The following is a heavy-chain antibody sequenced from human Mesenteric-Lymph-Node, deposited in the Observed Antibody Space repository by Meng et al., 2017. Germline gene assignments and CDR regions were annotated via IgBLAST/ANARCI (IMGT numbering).Heavy chain of an antibody. J-gene: IGHJ4*02. Sequence: QVQLQESGPGLVKPSQTLSLACAVSGGSISSGGYSWSWIRQPPGKGLEWIGYIYHSGSTYYNPSLKSRVTISIDRSNNQFSLKLSSVTAADTAVYYCARLYCVSTTCYADYWGQGTLVTVSS. D-gene: IGHD2-2*01. V-gene: IGHV4-30-2*01. CDR2: IYHSGST. CDR3: ARLYCVSTTCYADY. CDR1: GGSISSGGYS.